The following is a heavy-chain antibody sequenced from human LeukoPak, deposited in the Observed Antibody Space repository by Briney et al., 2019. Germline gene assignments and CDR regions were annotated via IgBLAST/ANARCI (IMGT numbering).Heavy chain of an antibody. J-gene: IGHJ6*02. CDR1: GGSISSYY. D-gene: IGHD5-18*01. CDR2: IYYSGST. V-gene: IGHV4-59*01. Sequence: SETLSLTCTVSGGSISSYYWSWIRQPPGKGLEWIGYIYYSGSTNYNPSLKSRVTISINTSKQQFSLRLSSVTAADTAVYYCARDRTAMVYGMDVWGQGTTVTVSS. CDR3: ARDRTAMVYGMDV.